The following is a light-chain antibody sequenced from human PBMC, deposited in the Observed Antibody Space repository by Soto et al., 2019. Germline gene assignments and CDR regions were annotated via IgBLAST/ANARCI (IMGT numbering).Light chain of an antibody. CDR2: DAS. CDR3: QQRNALPLT. J-gene: IGKJ4*01. CDR1: QSVRIY. Sequence: EIVLTQSPATLSLSLGETATLSCRASQSVRIYLAWYQQRPGQAPRRLVYDASKRATGIPARFSGSGSGTDFSLNISNLEPEDFAVYYCQQRNALPLTFGGGTKVEIK. V-gene: IGKV3-11*01.